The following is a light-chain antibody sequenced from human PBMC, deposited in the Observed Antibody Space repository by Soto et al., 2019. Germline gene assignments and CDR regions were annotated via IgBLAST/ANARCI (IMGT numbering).Light chain of an antibody. Sequence: QSVLTQPPSVSGSPGQSVTISCTGTSSDFGNYDRVSWYQQPPGTAPKLIIYEVSNRPSGVPDRFSGSKSANTASLTISGLQAEDEADYYCASYTSSSTLLFGGGTQLTVL. CDR3: ASYTSSSTLL. CDR2: EVS. CDR1: SSDFGNYDR. V-gene: IGLV2-18*02. J-gene: IGLJ2*01.